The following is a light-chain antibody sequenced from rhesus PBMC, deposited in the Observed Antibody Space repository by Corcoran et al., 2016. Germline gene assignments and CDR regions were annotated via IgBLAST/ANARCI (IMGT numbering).Light chain of an antibody. Sequence: DIVMIQTPLSLPVTLGEPASISCRSSQSLVYSDGKTSLYWYLQNPGQSPLRLLYLVSKRASGVPDKLSGSGSGNDFTLKISRVEAEDVGVYYCMQALRSPYSFGQGTKVEIK. CDR1: QSLVYSDGKTS. CDR3: MQALRSPYS. CDR2: LVS. V-gene: IGKV2-82*03. J-gene: IGKJ2*01.